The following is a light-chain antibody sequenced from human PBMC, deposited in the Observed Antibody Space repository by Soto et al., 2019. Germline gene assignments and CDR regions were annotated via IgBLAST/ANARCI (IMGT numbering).Light chain of an antibody. V-gene: IGKV3-20*01. CDR3: QQYGSPLT. CDR1: QSVSNSY. CDR2: GAS. J-gene: IGKJ1*01. Sequence: EIVLTQSPGTLSLSPGERATLSCRASQSVSNSYLAWYQQKPGQAPRLLIYGASSRATGIPDRFSGSGSGTDFTLTISRLEPEDCAVYYCQQYGSPLTFGQGTKVEIK.